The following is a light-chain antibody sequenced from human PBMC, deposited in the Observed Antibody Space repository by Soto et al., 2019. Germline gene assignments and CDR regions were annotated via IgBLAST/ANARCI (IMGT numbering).Light chain of an antibody. CDR2: LVS. V-gene: IGLV2-11*01. Sequence: QSALTQPRSVSGSPGQSVTISCTGTSSDVGGYNYVSWYQQHPGKAPKVMIYLVSKRPSGVPDRFSGSKSGNTASLTISGLQAEDEADYYCCSYAGNYIYVFGTATKVTVL. CDR3: CSYAGNYIYV. J-gene: IGLJ1*01. CDR1: SSDVGGYNY.